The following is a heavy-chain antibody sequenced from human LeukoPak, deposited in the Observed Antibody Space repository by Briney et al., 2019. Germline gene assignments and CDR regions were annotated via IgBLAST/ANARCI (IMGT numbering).Heavy chain of an antibody. J-gene: IGHJ4*02. Sequence: GGSLRLSCAASGFTFDDYAMHWVRQAPGKGLEWVSGISWNSGSIGYADSVKGRFTISRDNAKNSLYLQMNSLRAEDTALYYCAKGGYSDNIPFDYWGQGTLVTVSS. CDR2: ISWNSGSI. CDR3: AKGGYSDNIPFDY. CDR1: GFTFDDYA. V-gene: IGHV3-9*01. D-gene: IGHD2-21*01.